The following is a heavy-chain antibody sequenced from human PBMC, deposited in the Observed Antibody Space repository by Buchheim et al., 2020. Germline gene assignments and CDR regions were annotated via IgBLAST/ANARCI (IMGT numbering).Heavy chain of an antibody. D-gene: IGHD3-3*01. Sequence: EVQLLESGGGLVQPGGSLTLSCAASEFTFSSYALSWVRQAPGKGLEWVSTISGSGGTTYYADSVKGRFTTSRDNSKNTLYLQMNSLKAEDTAVYYCAKLFYYDFWSGYFDYWGQGTL. CDR2: ISGSGGTT. V-gene: IGHV3-23*01. CDR1: EFTFSSYA. CDR3: AKLFYYDFWSGYFDY. J-gene: IGHJ4*02.